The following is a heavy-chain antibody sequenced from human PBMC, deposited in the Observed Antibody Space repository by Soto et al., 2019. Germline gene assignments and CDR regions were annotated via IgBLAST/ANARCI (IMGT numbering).Heavy chain of an antibody. CDR3: AKDGQQQVGFDY. D-gene: IGHD6-13*01. CDR2: ISGSGGST. V-gene: IGHV3-23*01. J-gene: IGHJ4*02. Sequence: GGSLRLSCAASGFTFSSYAMSWVRQAPGKGLEWVSAISGSGGSTYYADSEKGRFTISRDNSKNTLYLQMNSLRAEDTAVYYCAKDGQQQVGFDYWGQGTLVTVSS. CDR1: GFTFSSYA.